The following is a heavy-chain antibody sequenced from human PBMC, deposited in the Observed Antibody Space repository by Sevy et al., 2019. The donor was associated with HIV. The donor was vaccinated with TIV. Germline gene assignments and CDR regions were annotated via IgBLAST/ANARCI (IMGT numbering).Heavy chain of an antibody. V-gene: IGHV3-15*01. Sequence: GGSLRLSCAASGFTFSNAWMSWVRQAPGKGLEWVGRIKSKTDGGTTDYAATVKGRLSISRDDSKNTLYLEMNSLKNEDTAVCYCTTDQGSGRKRGSDYWGQGTLVTVSS. CDR1: GFTFSNAW. D-gene: IGHD6-19*01. CDR3: TTDQGSGRKRGSDY. J-gene: IGHJ4*02. CDR2: IKSKTDGGTT.